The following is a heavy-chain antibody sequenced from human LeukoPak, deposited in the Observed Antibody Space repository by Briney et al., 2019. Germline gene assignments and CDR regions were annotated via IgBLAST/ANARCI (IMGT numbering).Heavy chain of an antibody. CDR1: GYTFTGYY. J-gene: IGHJ3*02. D-gene: IGHD4-23*01. V-gene: IGHV1-2*06. CDR3: ARDVGNDGIDI. Sequence: ASVKVSCKASGYTFTGYYMHWARQATGQGLEWMGRINPNSGGTNYAQKFQGRVTMTRDTSISTAYMELSRLRSDDTAVYYCARDVGNDGIDIWGQGTMVTVSS. CDR2: INPNSGGT.